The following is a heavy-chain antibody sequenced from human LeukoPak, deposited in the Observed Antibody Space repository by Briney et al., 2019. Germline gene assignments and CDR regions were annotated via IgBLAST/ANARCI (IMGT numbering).Heavy chain of an antibody. J-gene: IGHJ4*02. V-gene: IGHV1-46*01. D-gene: IGHD5-24*01. CDR2: INPSVGST. CDR3: ARAPVDPPFPYYFDY. Sequence: ASVKVSCKTFGHTFTSYYMHWVRQAPGQGLEWMGIINPSVGSTTYAQRFQGRVTVTSDTSTNTVYMEVRSLRSEDTAVYYCARAPVDPPFPYYFDYWGQGTLVAVSS. CDR1: GHTFTSYY.